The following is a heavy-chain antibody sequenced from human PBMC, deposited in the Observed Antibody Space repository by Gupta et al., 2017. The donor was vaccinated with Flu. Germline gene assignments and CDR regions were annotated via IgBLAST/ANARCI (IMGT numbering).Heavy chain of an antibody. CDR2: IRNKANSYTT. CDR1: GFTFSELC. J-gene: IGHJ4*02. Sequence: RLVESGGGLVQPGGSLRLSCVVSGFTFSELCMAWFRRAPRKGLGWVSRIRNKANSYTTEYAASVKNRFTNTRDDSKSSLYLQMNSLKNEDTAVYYCSRGETGPSPPGRNDCWGQGTLVTVSS. CDR3: SRGETGPSPPGRNDC. V-gene: IGHV3-72*01. D-gene: IGHD1-14*01.